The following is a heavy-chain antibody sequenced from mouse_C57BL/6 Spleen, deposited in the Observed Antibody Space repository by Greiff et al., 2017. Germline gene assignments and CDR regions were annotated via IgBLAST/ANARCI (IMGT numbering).Heavy chain of an antibody. Sequence: EVQLQQSGPELVKPGASVKMSCKASGYTFTDYNMHWVKQSHGKSLEWIGYINPNNGGTSYNQKFKGKATLTVNKSSITAYMELRSLTSEDSAVYYCASAYYYGSSYVYFDYWGQGTTLTVSS. V-gene: IGHV1-22*01. J-gene: IGHJ2*01. CDR1: GYTFTDYN. CDR3: ASAYYYGSSYVYFDY. CDR2: INPNNGGT. D-gene: IGHD1-1*01.